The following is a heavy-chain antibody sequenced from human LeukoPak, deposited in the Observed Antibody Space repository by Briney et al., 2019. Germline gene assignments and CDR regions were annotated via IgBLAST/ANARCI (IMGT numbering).Heavy chain of an antibody. CDR2: VSDGGDTT. Sequence: GGSLRLSCAASGFTFRSRAMSWARQVPGKGLEWVSAVSDGGDTTYYADSVKGRFTISRDNSKNTVDLEMNSLRAEDTALYYCVKEGRATSYADYWGQGTLVTVSS. J-gene: IGHJ4*02. CDR1: GFTFRSRA. CDR3: VKEGRATSYADY. D-gene: IGHD3-16*01. V-gene: IGHV3-23*01.